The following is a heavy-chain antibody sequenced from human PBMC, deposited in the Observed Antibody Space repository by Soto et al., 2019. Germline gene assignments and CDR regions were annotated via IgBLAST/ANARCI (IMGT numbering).Heavy chain of an antibody. D-gene: IGHD2-2*01. CDR1: GGSISSGDYY. J-gene: IGHJ5*02. CDR3: ARDPTSIVVVPA. Sequence: TLSLTCTVSGGSISSGDYYWSWIRQPPGKGLEWIGYIYYSGSTYYNPSLKSRVTISVDTSKNQFSLKLSSVTAADTAVYYCARDPTSIVVVPAWGQGPLVTVSS. CDR2: IYYSGST. V-gene: IGHV4-30-4*01.